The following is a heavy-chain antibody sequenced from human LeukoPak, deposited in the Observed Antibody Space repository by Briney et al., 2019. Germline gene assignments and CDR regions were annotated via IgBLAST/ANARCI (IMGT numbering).Heavy chain of an antibody. D-gene: IGHD3-22*01. V-gene: IGHV1-8*01. CDR1: GYTFTSYD. J-gene: IGHJ5*02. CDR2: MNPNSGKT. CDR3: ARGLPRQYYYDSSGYRRLFVP. Sequence: ASVKVSCKASGYTFTSYDINWVRQAPGQGLEWMGWMNPNSGKTGYAQKFQGRVTMTRNTSISTAYMELSSVRSEDTAVYYCARGLPRQYYYDSSGYRRLFVPWGQGTLVTVSS.